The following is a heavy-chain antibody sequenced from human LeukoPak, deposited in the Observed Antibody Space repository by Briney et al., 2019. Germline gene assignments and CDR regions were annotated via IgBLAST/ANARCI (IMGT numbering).Heavy chain of an antibody. V-gene: IGHV4-59*01. CDR1: GGSISNYY. CDR2: IYYTGSA. J-gene: IGHJ4*02. CDR3: ARGVFGGY. Sequence: PSETLSLTCTVSGGSISNYYWSWIRQPPGKGLEWTGYIYYTGSANYNPSLKSRVTISVDTSKNQFSLKLSSVTAADTAVYYCARGVFGGYWGQGTLVTVSS. D-gene: IGHD3-10*01.